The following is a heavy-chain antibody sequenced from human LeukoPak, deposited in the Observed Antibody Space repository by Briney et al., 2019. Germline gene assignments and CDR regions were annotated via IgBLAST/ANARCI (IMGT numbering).Heavy chain of an antibody. D-gene: IGHD3-9*01. Sequence: TSETLSLTCTVSGGSISSYYWSWIRQPAGKGLEWIGRIYTSGSTNYNPSLKSRVTMSVDTSKNQFSLKLSSVTAADTAVYYCARVVRGTYYDILTGPYYYYMDVWGKGTTVTISS. V-gene: IGHV4-4*07. CDR2: IYTSGST. CDR1: GGSISSYY. CDR3: ARVVRGTYYDILTGPYYYYMDV. J-gene: IGHJ6*03.